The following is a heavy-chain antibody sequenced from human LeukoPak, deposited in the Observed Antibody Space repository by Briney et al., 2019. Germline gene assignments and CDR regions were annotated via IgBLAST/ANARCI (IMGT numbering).Heavy chain of an antibody. CDR3: ARDHDSGIFDY. CDR2: ISSSSSYI. CDR1: GFTFSSYS. J-gene: IGHJ4*02. V-gene: IGHV3-21*01. D-gene: IGHD3-22*01. Sequence: GGSLRLSCVASGFTFSSYSMNWVRQAPGKGLEWVSSISSSSSYIYYADSVKGRFTISRDNAKNSLYLQMNSLRAEDTAVYYCARDHDSGIFDYWGQGTLVTVSS.